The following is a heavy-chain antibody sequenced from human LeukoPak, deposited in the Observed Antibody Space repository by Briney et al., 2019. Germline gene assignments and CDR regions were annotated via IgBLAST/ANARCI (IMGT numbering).Heavy chain of an antibody. J-gene: IGHJ6*02. D-gene: IGHD3-16*01. V-gene: IGHV1-8*02. Sequence: ASVKVSCKASGYTFTSCDVHWERQATGRGLELMGWMNPDGGSTGYAQKFQGRVTMTRDTSIGTAYMELSSLRSEDTAVYYCARVLGRPSLYYGMDVWGQGTTVTVSS. CDR2: MNPDGGST. CDR1: GYTFTSCD. CDR3: ARVLGRPSLYYGMDV.